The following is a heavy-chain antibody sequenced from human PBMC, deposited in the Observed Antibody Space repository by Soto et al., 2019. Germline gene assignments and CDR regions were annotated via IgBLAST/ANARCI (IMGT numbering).Heavy chain of an antibody. Sequence: SETLSLTXTVSGGSISSYYWSWIRQPPGKGLEWIGYIYYSGSTNYNPSLKSRVTISVDTSKNQFSLKLSSVTAADTAVYYCARYGSGILAYYYYGMDVWGQGTTVTVS. CDR1: GGSISSYY. CDR2: IYYSGST. D-gene: IGHD3-10*01. CDR3: ARYGSGILAYYYYGMDV. J-gene: IGHJ6*02. V-gene: IGHV4-59*01.